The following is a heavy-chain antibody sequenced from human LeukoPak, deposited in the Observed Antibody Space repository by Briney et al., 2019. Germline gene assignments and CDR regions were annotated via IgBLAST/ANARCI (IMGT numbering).Heavy chain of an antibody. V-gene: IGHV3-23*01. CDR3: ARDDWVRGATPWNYYYYMDV. Sequence: PGGSLRLSCAASGFTFSSYGMSWVRQAPGKGLEWVSAISGSGDRTYYADSVKDRFTISRDNSKNTLYLQMNSLRAEDTAVYCCARDDWVRGATPWNYYYYMDVWGKGTTVIISS. CDR2: ISGSGDRT. J-gene: IGHJ6*03. CDR1: GFTFSSYG. D-gene: IGHD1-26*01.